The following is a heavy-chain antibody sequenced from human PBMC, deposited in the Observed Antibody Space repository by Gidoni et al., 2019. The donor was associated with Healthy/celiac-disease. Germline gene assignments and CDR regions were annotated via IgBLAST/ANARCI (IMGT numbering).Heavy chain of an antibody. CDR1: GFTLSSYS. CDR3: ARDWRPRRYYFDY. J-gene: IGHJ4*02. V-gene: IGHV3-48*02. Sequence: EVQLVESGGGLVQPGGSLSLSCAPSGFTLSSYSMNWVRQAPGKGLEWVSYISSSSSTIYYADSVKGRFTISRDNAKNSLYLQMNSLRDEDTAVYYCARDWRPRRYYFDYWGQGTLVTVSS. CDR2: ISSSSSTI.